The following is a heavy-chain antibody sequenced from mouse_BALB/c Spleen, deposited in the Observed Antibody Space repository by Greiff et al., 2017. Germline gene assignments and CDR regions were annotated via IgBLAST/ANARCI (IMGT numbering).Heavy chain of an antibody. CDR2: ISNGGGST. V-gene: IGHV5-12-2*01. CDR3: ARGMITTVFAY. J-gene: IGHJ3*01. CDR1: GFTFSSYT. Sequence: EVKLVESGGGLVQPGGSLKLSCAASGFTFSSYTMSWVRQTPEKRLEWVAYISNGGGSTYYPDTVKGRFTISRDNAKNTLYLQMSSLKSEDKAMYYCARGMITTVFAYWGQGTLVTVSA. D-gene: IGHD2-4*01.